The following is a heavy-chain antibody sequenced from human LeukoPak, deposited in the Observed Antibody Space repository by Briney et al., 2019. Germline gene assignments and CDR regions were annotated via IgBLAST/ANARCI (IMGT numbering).Heavy chain of an antibody. Sequence: SVKVSCKASGYTFTGYYMHWVRQAPGQGLEWMGGIIPISGTANYAQKFQGRVTITADESTSTAYMELSSLRSEDTAVYYCARDNVVRGVIHTWGQGTLVTVSS. CDR3: ARDNVVRGVIHT. J-gene: IGHJ5*02. V-gene: IGHV1-69*13. CDR1: GYTFTGYY. D-gene: IGHD3-10*01. CDR2: IIPISGTA.